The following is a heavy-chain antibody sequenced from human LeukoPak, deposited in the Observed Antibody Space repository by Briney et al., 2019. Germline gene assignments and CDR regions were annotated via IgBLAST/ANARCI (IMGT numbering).Heavy chain of an antibody. J-gene: IGHJ5*02. CDR3: ARGGGFLGELSFDWFDP. D-gene: IGHD3-16*02. V-gene: IGHV1-46*01. CDR1: GYTFTSYY. Sequence: GASVMVSCKASGYTFTSYYMHWVRQAPGQGLEWMGIINPSGASTSYAQKFQGRVTMTRDTSTSTVYMELSSLRSEDTAVYYCARGGGFLGELSFDWFDPWGQGTLVTVSS. CDR2: INPSGAST.